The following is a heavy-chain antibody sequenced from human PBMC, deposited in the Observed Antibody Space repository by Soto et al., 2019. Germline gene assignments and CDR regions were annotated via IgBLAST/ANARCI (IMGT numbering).Heavy chain of an antibody. CDR1: GFTFSDYA. Sequence: EWQLLESGGGLVQPGGSLRLSCAASGFTFSDYAMSWVRQGPGKELEWASGISGVGGSTYYPDSVKGRFTISRDNSKNTVYLQMNNLTAGDTAVYFCAKQRVGSSWYRDFDLWGQGTLVTVSS. CDR2: ISGVGGST. CDR3: AKQRVGSSWYRDFDL. D-gene: IGHD6-13*01. V-gene: IGHV3-23*01. J-gene: IGHJ4*02.